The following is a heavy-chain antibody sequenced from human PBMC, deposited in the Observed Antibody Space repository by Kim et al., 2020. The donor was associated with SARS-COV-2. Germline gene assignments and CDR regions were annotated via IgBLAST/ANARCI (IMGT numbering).Heavy chain of an antibody. CDR2: IRSKPNGYAT. V-gene: IGHV3-73*01. CDR1: GFTFSDSA. D-gene: IGHD1-1*01. Sequence: GGSLRLSCAASGFTFSDSAMHWVRQASGKGLEWVGRIRSKPNGYATAYAAPVKGRFTISRDDSKNTAYLQMNNLKTEDTAVYYCTRVPGTTLAFWYDFD. CDR3: TRVPGTTLAFWYDFD. J-gene: IGHJ4*01.